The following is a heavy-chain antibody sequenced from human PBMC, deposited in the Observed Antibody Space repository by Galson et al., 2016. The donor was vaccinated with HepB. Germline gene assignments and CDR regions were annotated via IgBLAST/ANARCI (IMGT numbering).Heavy chain of an antibody. Sequence: SVKVSCKASGYTFTTYGISWVRQAPGQGLEWMGWISAYNGNTNYAQKLQGRVTMTTDTSTSTAYMELRSRRSDDTAVYYCARDPRKIRYQLLEIYYYYAMDVWGQGTTVTVSS. CDR3: ARDPRKIRYQLLEIYYYYAMDV. CDR1: GYTFTTYG. D-gene: IGHD2-2*01. CDR2: ISAYNGNT. J-gene: IGHJ6*02. V-gene: IGHV1-18*01.